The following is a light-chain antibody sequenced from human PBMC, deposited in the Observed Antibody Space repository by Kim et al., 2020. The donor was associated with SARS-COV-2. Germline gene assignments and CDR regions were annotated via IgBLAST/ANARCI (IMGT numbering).Light chain of an antibody. V-gene: IGKV3-11*01. CDR2: DAS. CDR1: QSVSSY. CDR3: QHRSKWPLT. J-gene: IGKJ4*01. Sequence: EIVLTQSPATLSLSPGERATLSCRASQSVSSYLGWYQQKPGQSLRLLIYDASNRATGIPARFSGSGSGTDFTLTISSLEPEDFAVYFCQHRSKWPLTFGGGTKVEIK.